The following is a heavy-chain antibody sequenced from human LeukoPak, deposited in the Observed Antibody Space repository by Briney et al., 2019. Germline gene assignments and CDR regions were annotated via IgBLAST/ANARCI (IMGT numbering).Heavy chain of an antibody. CDR2: IIPIFGTA. D-gene: IGHD3-10*01. V-gene: IGHV1-69*05. CDR1: GGTFSSYA. CDR3: ARAPWFGESYPNWFDP. J-gene: IGHJ5*02. Sequence: ASVNVSCKASGGTFSSYAISWVRQAPGQGLEWMGGIIPIFGTANYAQKFQGRVTITTDESTSTAYMELSSLRSEDTAVYYCARAPWFGESYPNWFDPWGQGTLVTVSS.